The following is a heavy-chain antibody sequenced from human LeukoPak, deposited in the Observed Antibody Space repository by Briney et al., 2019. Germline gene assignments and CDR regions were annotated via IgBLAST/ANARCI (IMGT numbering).Heavy chain of an antibody. V-gene: IGHV3-30*18. CDR1: GFTFSSYG. D-gene: IGHD6-13*01. J-gene: IGHJ4*02. Sequence: GGSLRLSCAASGFTFSSYGMHWVRQAPGKGLEWVALISYDGSTEYYGDSVRGRFTISRDNSKSTMFLQMNSLRDEDTAVYYCAKGSGWYEGYWGQGTLVTVSS. CDR2: ISYDGSTE. CDR3: AKGSGWYEGY.